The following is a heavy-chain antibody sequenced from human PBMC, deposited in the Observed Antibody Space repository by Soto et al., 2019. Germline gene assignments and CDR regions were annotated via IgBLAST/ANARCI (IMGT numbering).Heavy chain of an antibody. D-gene: IGHD6-6*01. CDR3: ALVVVEYSSSSGLGWFDP. CDR1: GGSISSSSYY. Sequence: PSETLSLTCTVSGGSISSSSYYWGWIRQPPGKGLEWIGGIYYSGSTYYNPSLKSRVTISVDTSKNQFSLKLSSVTAADTAVYYCALVVVEYSSSSGLGWFDPWGQGTLVTVSS. J-gene: IGHJ5*02. CDR2: IYYSGST. V-gene: IGHV4-39*01.